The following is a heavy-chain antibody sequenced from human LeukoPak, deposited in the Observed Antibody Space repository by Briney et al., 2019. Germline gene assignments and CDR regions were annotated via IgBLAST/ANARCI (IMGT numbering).Heavy chain of an antibody. CDR3: ARDGGRGLRLDY. D-gene: IGHD3/OR15-3a*01. V-gene: IGHV4-39*07. CDR2: IYHSGST. J-gene: IGHJ4*02. Sequence: SETLSLTCTVSGGSISSSSYYWGWIRQPPGKGLEWIGEIYHSGSTNYNPSLKSRVTISVDKSKNQFSLKLSSVTAADAAVYYCARDGGRGLRLDYWGQGTLVTVSS. CDR1: GGSISSSSYY.